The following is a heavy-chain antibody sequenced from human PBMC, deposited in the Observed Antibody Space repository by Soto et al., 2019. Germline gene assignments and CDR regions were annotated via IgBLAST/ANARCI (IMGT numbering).Heavy chain of an antibody. CDR3: ARSSPYIVVRKPTGNQDYYGMDV. Sequence: QVQLVQSGAEVKKPGSSVKVFCKASGGTFSNYTITWVRQAPRQGLEWMGGIIPVFGTTDYEQKFQGRGTITADGSTSTAYMMISSLRSADTAVYYCARSSPYIVVRKPTGNQDYYGMDVWGQGTTVTVSS. V-gene: IGHV1-69*01. J-gene: IGHJ6*02. CDR2: IIPVFGTT. D-gene: IGHD2-2*01. CDR1: GGTFSNYT.